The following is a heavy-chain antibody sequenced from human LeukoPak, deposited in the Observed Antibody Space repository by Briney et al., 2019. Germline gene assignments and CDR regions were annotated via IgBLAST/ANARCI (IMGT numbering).Heavy chain of an antibody. Sequence: GGSLRLSCAASGFTFSSYWMSWVRQAPGKGLEWVANIKQDGSEKYYVDSVKGRFTISRDNAKNSLYLQMNSLRAEDTAAHYCARYYYDSSGYYPYYFDYWGQGTLVTVSS. J-gene: IGHJ4*02. CDR2: IKQDGSEK. V-gene: IGHV3-7*01. CDR1: GFTFSSYW. CDR3: ARYYYDSSGYYPYYFDY. D-gene: IGHD3-22*01.